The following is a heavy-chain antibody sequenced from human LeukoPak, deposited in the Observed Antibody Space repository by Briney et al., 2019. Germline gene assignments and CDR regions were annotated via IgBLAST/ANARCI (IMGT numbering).Heavy chain of an antibody. J-gene: IGHJ4*02. CDR2: IYYSGST. D-gene: IGHD3-3*01. CDR1: GGSISSSSYY. CDR3: ARLRFRNPYYFDY. V-gene: IGHV4-39*01. Sequence: SETLSLTCTVSGGSISSSSYYRGWIRQPPGKGLEWIGSIYYSGSTYYNPSLKSRVTISVDTSKNQFSLKLSSVTAADTAVYYCARLRFRNPYYFDYWGQGTLVTVSS.